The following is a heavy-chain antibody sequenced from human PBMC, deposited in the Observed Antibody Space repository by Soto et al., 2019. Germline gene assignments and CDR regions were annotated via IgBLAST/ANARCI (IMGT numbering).Heavy chain of an antibody. CDR3: ARGVHYDSSGYYYFY. CDR1: GGTFSTYA. D-gene: IGHD3-22*01. Sequence: QVQLVQSGAEVKKPGSSVKVSCKASGGTFSTYAIDWVRQAPGAGLEWMGGIIPLFGTAKYAQNFQGRITITADESTNTAYMELRSLRSQDTAMYYCARGVHYDSSGYYYFYWGQGTLVTVSS. J-gene: IGHJ4*02. CDR2: IIPLFGTA. V-gene: IGHV1-69*01.